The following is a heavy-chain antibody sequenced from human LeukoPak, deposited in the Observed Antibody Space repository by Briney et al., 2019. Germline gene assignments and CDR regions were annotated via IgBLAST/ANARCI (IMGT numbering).Heavy chain of an antibody. D-gene: IGHD6-13*01. CDR3: AAGSSWYGWFDP. CDR2: IYYGGST. CDR1: GGAIASGGYS. V-gene: IGHV4-61*08. Sequence: SETLSLTCTVSGGAIASGGYSWNWIRQPPGKGLEWIGYIYYGGSTNYNPSLKSRVTISVDTSKNQFSLKLSSVTAADTAVYYCAAGSSWYGWFDPWGQGTLVTVSS. J-gene: IGHJ5*02.